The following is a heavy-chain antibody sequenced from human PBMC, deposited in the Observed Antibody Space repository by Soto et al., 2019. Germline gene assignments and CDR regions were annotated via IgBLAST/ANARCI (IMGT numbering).Heavy chain of an antibody. CDR1: GYTFTSYG. V-gene: IGHV1-18*01. D-gene: IGHD3-3*01. CDR2: ISAYNGNT. J-gene: IGHJ4*02. CDR3: ARCVYDFWSGYHPAEFDY. Sequence: GASVKVSCKASGYTFTSYGISWVRQAPGQGLEWMGWISAYNGNTNYAQKLQGRVTMTTDTSTSTAYMELRSLRSDDTAVYYCARCVYDFWSGYHPAEFDYWGQGTLVTVSS.